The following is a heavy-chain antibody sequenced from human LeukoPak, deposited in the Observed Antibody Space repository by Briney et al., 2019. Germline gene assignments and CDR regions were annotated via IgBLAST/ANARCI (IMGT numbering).Heavy chain of an antibody. CDR2: INPNTGGT. CDR1: GYTFTDYF. V-gene: IGHV1-2*02. Sequence: ASVKVSCKASGYTFTDYFIHWVRQAPGQGLEWMGWINPNTGGTNYAQKFQGRVTVTRDTSITTPYMELSRLRSDDTAMYYCAKITTGFEDDGYFDYWGQGTLVTVSS. J-gene: IGHJ4*02. D-gene: IGHD2-8*02. CDR3: AKITTGFEDDGYFDY.